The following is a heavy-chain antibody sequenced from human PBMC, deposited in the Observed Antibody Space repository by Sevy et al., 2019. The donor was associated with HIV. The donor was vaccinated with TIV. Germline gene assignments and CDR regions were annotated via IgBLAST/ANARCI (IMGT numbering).Heavy chain of an antibody. D-gene: IGHD6-19*01. V-gene: IGHV1-8*01. CDR3: ARVVFASSGRYY. J-gene: IGHJ4*02. Sequence: ASVKVSCKASGYTFTSYDINWVRQATGQGLEWMGWMNPNSGSTGYAQKFQGRVTMTRNTSINTAFMELSSLRYEDAAVYYSARVVFASSGRYYWGQGTLVTVSS. CDR1: GYTFTSYD. CDR2: MNPNSGST.